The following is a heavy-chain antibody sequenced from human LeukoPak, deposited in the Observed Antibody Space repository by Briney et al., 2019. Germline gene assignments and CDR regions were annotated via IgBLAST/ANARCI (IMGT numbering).Heavy chain of an antibody. CDR2: IYYSGST. V-gene: IGHV4-59*01. J-gene: IGHJ6*03. D-gene: IGHD3-10*01. CDR1: GGSICSYY. Sequence: PSETLSLTCTVSGGSICSYYWSRLRQPPGKGLEWIGYIYYSGSTNYNPSLKSRVTISVDTSKNQFSLKLSSVTAADTAVYYCARGHHYGSGSDRYYYYYMDVWGKGTTVTIS. CDR3: ARGHHYGSGSDRYYYYYMDV.